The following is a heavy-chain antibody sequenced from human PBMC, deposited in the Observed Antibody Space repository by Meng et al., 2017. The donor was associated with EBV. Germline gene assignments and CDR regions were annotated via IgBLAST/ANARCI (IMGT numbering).Heavy chain of an antibody. CDR1: GGTFRSDA. J-gene: IGHJ4*02. V-gene: IGHV1-69*01. CDR3: ASESGRGFTPDY. D-gene: IGHD3-10*01. Sequence: QCGGGVKTPGSSVKVSCRTSGGTFRSDAVSWVRQAPGQGLEWMGGLIPMSGAPHYAQKFQDRVTIIADESTSTHSMELNNLRFEDTAMYYCASESGRGFTPDYWGQGTLVTVSS. CDR2: LIPMSGAP.